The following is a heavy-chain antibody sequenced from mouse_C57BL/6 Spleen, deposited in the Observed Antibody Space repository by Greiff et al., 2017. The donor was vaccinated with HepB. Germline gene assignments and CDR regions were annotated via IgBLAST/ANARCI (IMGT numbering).Heavy chain of an antibody. D-gene: IGHD2-4*01. Sequence: QVQLQQPGAELVKPGASVKLSCKASGYTFTSYWMHWVTQRPGRGLEGDGRIDPNSGGTKYNEKFKSKATLTVDKPSSTANMQLSSLTSEDSAVYYCAREGGLLGYDYDNYAMDYWGQGTSVTVSS. CDR3: AREGGLLGYDYDNYAMDY. J-gene: IGHJ4*01. CDR2: IDPNSGGT. CDR1: GYTFTSYW. V-gene: IGHV1-72*01.